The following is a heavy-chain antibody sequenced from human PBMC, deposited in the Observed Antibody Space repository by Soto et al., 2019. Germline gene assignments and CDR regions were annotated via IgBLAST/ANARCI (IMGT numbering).Heavy chain of an antibody. CDR2: IYWNDDK. V-gene: IGHV2-5*01. Sequence: SGPTLVKPTPTLTLTCTFSGFSLSTSGVGVGWIRQPPGKALEWLALIYWNDDKRYSPSLKSRLTITKDTSKNQVVLTMTNMDPVDTATYYCAHSLPPRRRWLVQTLGSYFDYWGQGTLVTVSS. J-gene: IGHJ4*02. CDR3: AHSLPPRRRWLVQTLGSYFDY. CDR1: GFSLSTSGVG. D-gene: IGHD6-19*01.